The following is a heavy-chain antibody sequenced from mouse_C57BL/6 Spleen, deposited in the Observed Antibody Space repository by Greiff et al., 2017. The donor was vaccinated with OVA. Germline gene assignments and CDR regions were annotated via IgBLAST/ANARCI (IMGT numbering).Heavy chain of an antibody. D-gene: IGHD1-1*01. Sequence: QVQLQQSGAELVRPGASVKLSCKASGYTFTDYYINWVKQRPGQGLEWIARIYPGSGNTYYNEKFKGKATLTAEQSSSTAYMQLSRLTSEDSAVDVCAREDDYGSPDWYLDGWGTGGTVAVSS. CDR2: IYPGSGNT. J-gene: IGHJ1*03. V-gene: IGHV1-76*01. CDR3: AREDDYGSPDWYLDG. CDR1: GYTFTDYY.